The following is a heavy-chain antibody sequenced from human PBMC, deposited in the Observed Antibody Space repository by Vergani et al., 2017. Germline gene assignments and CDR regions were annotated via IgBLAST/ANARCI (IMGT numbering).Heavy chain of an antibody. V-gene: IGHV1-69*01. CDR1: GGTFSTYG. D-gene: IGHD6-13*01. CDR2: ITPFFRTP. J-gene: IGHJ3*02. CDR3: ARDEIAATGTAGAYDI. Sequence: QVHLVQSGAEVKKPGSSVKVSCKASGGTFSTYGINWVRQAPGQGLEWMGGITPFFRTPKYAQKFQGRVTITAHESTTTVYMELRSLRSEDTAIYYCARDEIAATGTAGAYDIWGQGTMVTFSS.